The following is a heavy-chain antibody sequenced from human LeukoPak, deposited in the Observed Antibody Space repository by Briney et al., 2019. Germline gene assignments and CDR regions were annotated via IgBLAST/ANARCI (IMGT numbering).Heavy chain of an antibody. CDR2: TSSSGSTI. CDR3: SRDVLRYFGWSYFDY. CDR1: GFTLSSYE. D-gene: IGHD3-9*01. V-gene: IGHV3-48*03. J-gene: IGHJ4*02. Sequence: GGSLRLSCAASGFTLSSYEMNWVRQAPGKGLEWVSYTSSSGSTIYYADSVAGRFTISRYNAKNPLYLQMNRLRAEDTAVYYCSRDVLRYFGWSYFDYWGQGTLVTVSS.